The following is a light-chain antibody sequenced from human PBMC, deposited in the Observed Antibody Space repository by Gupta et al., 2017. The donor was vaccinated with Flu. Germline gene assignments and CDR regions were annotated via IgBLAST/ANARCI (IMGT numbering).Light chain of an antibody. V-gene: IGKV3-15*01. Sequence: EVVMTQSPATLSVSPGERAALSCRASESVSSNLAWYQQKPGQAPRLLIYGASTRATGIPVRFSGSGYGTEFTLTINSRQSEDFAVYYCQQYSNWPPWTFGQGTMVEIK. J-gene: IGKJ1*01. CDR3: QQYSNWPPWT. CDR1: ESVSSN. CDR2: GAS.